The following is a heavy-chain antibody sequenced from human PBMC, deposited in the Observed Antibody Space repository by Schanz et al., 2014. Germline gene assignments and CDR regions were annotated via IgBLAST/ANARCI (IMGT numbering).Heavy chain of an antibody. CDR2: ISTSNGNT. CDR1: GYTFTSYG. Sequence: QVQLVQSGAEAKKPGASVKVSCKASGYTFTSYGISWVRQAPGQGLEWMGWISTSNGNTNYIQKLQGRVTITADRSTSTAYMELSGLRSEDTAVYYCARDRLECGAECYSVEVFEIWGQGTLVIVSS. CDR3: ARDRLECGAECYSVEVFEI. D-gene: IGHD2-21*01. V-gene: IGHV1-18*01. J-gene: IGHJ4*02.